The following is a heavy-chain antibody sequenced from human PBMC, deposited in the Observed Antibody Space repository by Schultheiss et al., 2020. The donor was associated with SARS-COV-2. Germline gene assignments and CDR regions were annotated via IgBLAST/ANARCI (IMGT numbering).Heavy chain of an antibody. CDR3: ARDPGAPNGMDV. Sequence: GGSLRLSCAASGFTFSSYGMHWVRQAPGKGLEWVAVIWYDGSNKYYADSVKGRFTISRDNSENTLYLQMNSLRADDTAVYYCARDPGAPNGMDVWGQGTTVTVSS. CDR1: GFTFSSYG. J-gene: IGHJ6*02. CDR2: IWYDGSNK. D-gene: IGHD3-10*01. V-gene: IGHV3-33*01.